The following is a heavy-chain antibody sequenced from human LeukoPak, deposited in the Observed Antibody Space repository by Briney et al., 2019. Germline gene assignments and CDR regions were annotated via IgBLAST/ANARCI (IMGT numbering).Heavy chain of an antibody. D-gene: IGHD6-13*01. Sequence: ASVKVSCTASGYTFTSYAMNWVRQAPGQGLEWMGWINTNTGNPTYAQGFTGRFVFSLDTSVSTAYLQISSLKAEDTAVYYCARAVDPYSSSWDYYYGMDVWGQGTTVTVSS. V-gene: IGHV7-4-1*02. CDR3: ARAVDPYSSSWDYYYGMDV. CDR1: GYTFTSYA. CDR2: INTNTGNP. J-gene: IGHJ6*02.